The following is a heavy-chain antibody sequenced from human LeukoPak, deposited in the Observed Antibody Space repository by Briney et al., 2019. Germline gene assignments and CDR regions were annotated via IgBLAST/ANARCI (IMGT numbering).Heavy chain of an antibody. V-gene: IGHV1-2*02. CDR1: GYTFTGYY. CDR3: ARELVATMVDC. D-gene: IGHD5-12*01. J-gene: IGHJ4*02. CDR2: INPNSGGT. Sequence: ASVKVSFKASGYTFTGYYMHWVRQAPGQGLEWMGWINPNSGGTKYAQKFQGRVTMTRDTSITTAYMELSRLRSDDTAVYYCARELVATMVDCWGQGTLVTVSS.